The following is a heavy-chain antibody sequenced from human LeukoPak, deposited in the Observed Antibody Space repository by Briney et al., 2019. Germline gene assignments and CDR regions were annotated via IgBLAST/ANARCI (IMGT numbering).Heavy chain of an antibody. D-gene: IGHD3-3*01. J-gene: IGHJ3*02. V-gene: IGHV4-39*01. CDR2: VYYSGST. CDR1: GGSISSSSYY. CDR3: ARNLPGYYDFWSGYNAFDI. Sequence: SETLSLTCTVSGGSISSSSYYWGWIRQPPGKGLEWIGSVYYSGSTYYNPSLKSRVTISVDTSKNQFSLKLSSVTAADTAVYYCARNLPGYYDFWSGYNAFDIWGQGTMVTVSS.